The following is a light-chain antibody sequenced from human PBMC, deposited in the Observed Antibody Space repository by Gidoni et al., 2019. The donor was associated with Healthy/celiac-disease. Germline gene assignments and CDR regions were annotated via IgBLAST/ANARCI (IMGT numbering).Light chain of an antibody. Sequence: IQMTQSPSYLSASVGDRVTITCQASQDISNYLNWYQQKPGKAPKLLIYDSSNLETGVPSRFSGSGSGTDFTCTSSSLQPEVIATYYCQQYDNFPLTFGGGTKVEIK. V-gene: IGKV1-33*01. CDR2: DSS. CDR3: QQYDNFPLT. J-gene: IGKJ4*01. CDR1: QDISNY.